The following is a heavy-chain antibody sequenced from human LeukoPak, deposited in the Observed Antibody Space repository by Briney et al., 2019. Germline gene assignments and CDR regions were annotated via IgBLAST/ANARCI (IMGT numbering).Heavy chain of an antibody. CDR2: ISYDGSNK. J-gene: IGHJ6*02. CDR3: AKDHVLRYFDWLSHGMDV. D-gene: IGHD3-9*01. Sequence: PGGSLRLSCTASGFTFRSYWMNWVRQAPGKGLEWVAVISYDGSNKYYADSVKGRFTISRDNSKNTLYLQMNSLRAEDTAVYYCAKDHVLRYFDWLSHGMDVWGQGTTVTVSS. CDR1: GFTFRSYW. V-gene: IGHV3-30*18.